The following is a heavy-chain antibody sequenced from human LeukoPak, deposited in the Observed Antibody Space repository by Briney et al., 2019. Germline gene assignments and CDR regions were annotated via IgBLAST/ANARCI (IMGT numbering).Heavy chain of an antibody. Sequence: SETLSLTCTVSGGSISSYYWGWVRQPPGKGLEWFGRIYYRETPNYSPSLRGRVTISIDTSKNQFSLKLNSVTAADTAIYYCAAESERWLLRSWGQGTLVTVSS. CDR3: AAESERWLLRS. CDR1: GGSISSYY. D-gene: IGHD6-19*01. CDR2: IYYRETP. J-gene: IGHJ4*02. V-gene: IGHV4-59*03.